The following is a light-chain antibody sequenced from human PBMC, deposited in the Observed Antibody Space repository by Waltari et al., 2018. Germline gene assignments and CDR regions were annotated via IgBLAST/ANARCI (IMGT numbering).Light chain of an antibody. V-gene: IGLV1-44*01. CDR3: ATWDDRLNGWV. CDR1: TSNLEVTT. Sequence: QSVLTQPPSASVTPGQRVTITCSGSTSNLEVTTVNSYQHLPGSAPKLLIYTNDQRPSGLPDRVSDAKSGTAAALAISGLQSDDEGHYYCATWDDRLNGWVFGGGTKLTVL. CDR2: TND. J-gene: IGLJ3*02.